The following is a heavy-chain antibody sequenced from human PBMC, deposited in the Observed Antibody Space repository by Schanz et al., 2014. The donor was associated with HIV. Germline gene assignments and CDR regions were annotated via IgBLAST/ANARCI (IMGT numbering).Heavy chain of an antibody. V-gene: IGHV3-48*01. CDR1: GFMFSNG. J-gene: IGHJ4*02. CDR2: ISSSSVRK. Sequence: EVQLVESGGGLGHPGGSLRLSCVASGFMFSNGMNWVRQAPGKGLEWVSYISSSSVRKNYADSVKGRFTVSRDNAKNTLYLQMNSLRPEDTAMYHCAKDQSSSWICLDFWGQGTLVTVSS. CDR3: AKDQSSSWICLDF. D-gene: IGHD2-15*01.